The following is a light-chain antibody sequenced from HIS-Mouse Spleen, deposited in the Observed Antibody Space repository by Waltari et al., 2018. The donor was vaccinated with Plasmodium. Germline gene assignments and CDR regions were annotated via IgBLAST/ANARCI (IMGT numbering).Light chain of an antibody. Sequence: SYELTQPPSVSVSPGQTASITCSGDKLGDQYACWYQQKPGQSPVLVIYQDSKRPSGIPERVSGYNSGNTATLTISGTQAMDEADYYCQAWDSSTVVFGGGTKLTVL. J-gene: IGLJ2*01. V-gene: IGLV3-1*01. CDR3: QAWDSSTVV. CDR2: QDS. CDR1: KLGDQY.